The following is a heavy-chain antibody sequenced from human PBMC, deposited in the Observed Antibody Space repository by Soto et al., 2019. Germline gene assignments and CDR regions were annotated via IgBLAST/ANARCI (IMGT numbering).Heavy chain of an antibody. Sequence: GGSLRLSCTASGFTFSNHAMTWVRQAPGKELEWVSAISSNGFNTYYADSVKGRFTVSRDNSENTLFLQMNGLRAEDTAVYYCSKAPGDDYGVFFQYWGQGTLVTVSS. J-gene: IGHJ1*01. CDR3: SKAPGDDYGVFFQY. D-gene: IGHD4-17*01. CDR1: GFTFSNHA. V-gene: IGHV3-23*01. CDR2: ISSNGFNT.